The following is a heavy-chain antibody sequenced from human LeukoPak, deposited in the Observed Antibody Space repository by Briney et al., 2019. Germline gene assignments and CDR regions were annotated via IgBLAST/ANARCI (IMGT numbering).Heavy chain of an antibody. V-gene: IGHV3-33*08. CDR1: GFTFSSYA. Sequence: GTSLRLSCAASGFTFSSYAMHWVRQAPGKGLEWVAVIAYDGSRAFYADSVKGRFTISRDNSKNTMSVQMDDLRAEDTAVYYCTRYNNDHFDYWGQGTLVTVSS. D-gene: IGHD1-14*01. CDR3: TRYNNDHFDY. CDR2: IAYDGSRA. J-gene: IGHJ4*02.